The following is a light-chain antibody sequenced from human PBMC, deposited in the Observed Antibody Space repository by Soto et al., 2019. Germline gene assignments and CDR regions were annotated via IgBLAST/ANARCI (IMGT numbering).Light chain of an antibody. V-gene: IGLV2-14*03. Sequence: QSALTHPAPVSGSPGQSLTILCSRTDIDEFYNDICCFQQLPGKASQLLMFDVSKKPSGVAGRFSGSKSHTTASLTISGLQAEDEADYYCCAYTGTKTYVFGTGTKVTAL. CDR2: DVS. CDR3: CAYTGTKTYV. CDR1: DIDEFYND. J-gene: IGLJ1*01.